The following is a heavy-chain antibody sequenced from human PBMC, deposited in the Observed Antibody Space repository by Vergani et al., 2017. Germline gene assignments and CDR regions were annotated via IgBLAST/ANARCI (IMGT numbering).Heavy chain of an antibody. CDR2: IYNSGNG. V-gene: IGHV4-39*01. J-gene: IGHJ2*01. D-gene: IGHD3-16*01. CDR1: GDSIISRSYY. Sequence: QMQLQESGPGLVKASETLSLTCTVSGDSIISRSYYWGWIRPPPEKVLEWIGRIYNSGNGDSSSSLKSRVTISADTSKNQFSLRLTSVTAADTAVYYCASGKYYSDSTSHFRGRYFDVWGRGTLVTVPS. CDR3: ASGKYYSDSTSHFRGRYFDV.